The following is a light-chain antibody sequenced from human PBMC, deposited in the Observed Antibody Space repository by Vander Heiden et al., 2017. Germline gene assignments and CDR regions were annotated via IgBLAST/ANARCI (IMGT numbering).Light chain of an antibody. CDR2: TAS. J-gene: IGKJ2*01. CDR1: RSLIHSNGNTY. CDR3: MQATPFPYT. Sequence: IVMTQPPLPSPVTLGQPASISSRSRRSLIHSNGNTYLSWHQQRPGQPPRLLIYTASNRLSGVPDRFSGSGAGTDFTLKISRVEAEDVGVYYCMQATPFPYTFGQGTKLEIK. V-gene: IGKV2-24*01.